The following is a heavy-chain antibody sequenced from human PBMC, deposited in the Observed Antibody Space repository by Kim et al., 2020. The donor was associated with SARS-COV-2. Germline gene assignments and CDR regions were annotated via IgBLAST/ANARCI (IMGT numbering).Heavy chain of an antibody. CDR3: ARDQGPFFTQVYCSSTSCPYYFDY. V-gene: IGHV1-46*01. CDR1: GYTFTSYY. J-gene: IGHJ4*02. D-gene: IGHD2-2*01. CDR2: INPSGGST. Sequence: ASVKVSCKASGYTFTSYYMHWVRQAPGQGLEWMGIINPSGGSTSYAQKFQGRVTMTRDTSTSTVYMELSSLRSEDTAVYYCARDQGPFFTQVYCSSTSCPYYFDYWGQGTLVTVSS.